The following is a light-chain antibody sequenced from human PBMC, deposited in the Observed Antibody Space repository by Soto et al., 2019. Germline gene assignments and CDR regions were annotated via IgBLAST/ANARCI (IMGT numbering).Light chain of an antibody. CDR2: GAS. J-gene: IGKJ5*01. CDR3: QQYVTTPIT. V-gene: IGKV3-20*01. Sequence: EIVLTQSPGTLSLSPGERATLSCMASQTITSNYLAWYQQKPGQAPRLLIYGASSRATGIPDRISGSGSGTDFTLTISRLEPADFAVYYCQQYVTTPITFGQGTRLEIK. CDR1: QTITSNY.